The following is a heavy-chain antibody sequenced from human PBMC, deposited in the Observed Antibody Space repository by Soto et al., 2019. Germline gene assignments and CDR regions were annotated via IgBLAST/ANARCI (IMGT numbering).Heavy chain of an antibody. J-gene: IGHJ5*02. CDR3: ARERSAAGTGWFDP. CDR2: MNPNSGNT. CDR1: GYTFTSYD. Sequence: ASVKVSCKASGYTFTSYDINWVRQATGQGLEWMGWMNPNSGNTGYAQKFQGRVTTTRNTSISTAYMELSSLRYEDTAVYYCARERSAAGTGWFDPWGQGTLVTVSS. V-gene: IGHV1-8*01. D-gene: IGHD6-13*01.